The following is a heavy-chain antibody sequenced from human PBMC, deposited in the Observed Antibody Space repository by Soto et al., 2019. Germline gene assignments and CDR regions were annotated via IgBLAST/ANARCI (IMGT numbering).Heavy chain of an antibody. CDR3: ARDADYYGSGSFRY. D-gene: IGHD3-10*01. J-gene: IGHJ4*02. Sequence: GSLRLSCAASGFTFSSYAMHWVRQAPGKGLEWVAVISYDGSNKYYADSVKGRFTISRDNSENTLYLQMNSLRAEDTAVYYCARDADYYGSGSFRYWGQGTLVTVSS. V-gene: IGHV3-30-3*01. CDR1: GFTFSSYA. CDR2: ISYDGSNK.